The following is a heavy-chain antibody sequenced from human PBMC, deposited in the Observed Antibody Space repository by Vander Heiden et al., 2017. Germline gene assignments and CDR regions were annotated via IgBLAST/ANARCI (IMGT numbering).Heavy chain of an antibody. CDR2: IRSKANSYAT. CDR1: GFTFSGSA. Sequence: EVQLVESGGGLVQPGGYLKLSCAASGFTFSGSAMHWVRQASGKGLEWVGRIRSKANSYATAYAASVKGRFTISRDDSKNTAYLQMNSLKTEDTAVYYCTRPISRGRFDPWGQGTLVTVSS. J-gene: IGHJ5*02. V-gene: IGHV3-73*02. D-gene: IGHD3-10*01. CDR3: TRPISRGRFDP.